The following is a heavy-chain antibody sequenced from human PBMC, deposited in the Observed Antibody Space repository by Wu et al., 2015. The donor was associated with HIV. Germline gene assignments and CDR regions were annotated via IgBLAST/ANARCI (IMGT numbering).Heavy chain of an antibody. V-gene: IGHV1-69*12. Sequence: QVQLVQSGAEVKKPGSSVKVSCKASGGTFSTYAISWVRQAPGQGLEWMGGIIPIFDTAKYAQKFQDRVTITADESTNTAYMEMSGLRSDDTAVYYCARDYYDVLTTYSHYFFDLWGQGTLVTVSS. J-gene: IGHJ4*02. D-gene: IGHD3-9*01. CDR3: ARDYYDVLTTYSHYFFDL. CDR1: GGTFSTYA. CDR2: IIPIFDTA.